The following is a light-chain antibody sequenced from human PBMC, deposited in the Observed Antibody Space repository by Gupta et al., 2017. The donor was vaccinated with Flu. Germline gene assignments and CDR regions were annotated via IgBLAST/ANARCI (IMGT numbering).Light chain of an antibody. Sequence: SVLTQPPSASGTPGQRVTISCSGSSSNIGSNYVYWYQQLPGTAPKLLIYRNNQRPSGVPDRFSGSKSGTSASLAISGLRSGDEADYYCAAWDDSLSGQVFGGGTKLTVL. V-gene: IGLV1-47*01. CDR1: SSNIGSNY. J-gene: IGLJ3*02. CDR2: RNN. CDR3: AAWDDSLSGQV.